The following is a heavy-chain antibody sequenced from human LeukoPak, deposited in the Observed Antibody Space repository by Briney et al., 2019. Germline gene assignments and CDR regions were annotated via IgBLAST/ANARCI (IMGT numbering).Heavy chain of an antibody. V-gene: IGHV4-38-2*02. J-gene: IGHJ4*02. CDR1: GYSISSNYY. CDR3: ARLYGNYQNYFDY. D-gene: IGHD1-7*01. Sequence: PSETLSLTCIVSGYSISSNYYWAWIRQPPGKGLEWIGSIYHPVDTSYNPSLKSRITMSVDTSKNQFSLKLRSVTAADTAVYYCARLYGNYQNYFDYWGQGTLVTVSS. CDR2: IYHPVDT.